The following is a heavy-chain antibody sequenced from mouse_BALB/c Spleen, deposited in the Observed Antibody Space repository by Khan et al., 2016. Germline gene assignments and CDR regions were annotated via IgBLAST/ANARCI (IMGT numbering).Heavy chain of an antibody. Sequence: QVQLQESGPGLVAPSQSLSITCTVSGFSLTSYGVHWVRQPPGKGLEWLGVIWDGGSTNYNSALMSRLSLSKDNSKSQVFLKMNSRQTDDTAMYYCARDLGSAEPYWGQGTTLTVSS. V-gene: IGHV2-9*02. CDR3: ARDLGSAEPY. CDR1: GFSLTSYG. D-gene: IGHD3-1*01. CDR2: IWDGGST. J-gene: IGHJ2*01.